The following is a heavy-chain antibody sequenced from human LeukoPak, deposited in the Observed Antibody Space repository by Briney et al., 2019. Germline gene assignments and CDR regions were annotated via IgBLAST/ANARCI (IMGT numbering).Heavy chain of an antibody. CDR1: GFTFSTYW. J-gene: IGHJ4*02. CDR2: INQDGSEK. CDR3: AKDPAEYSSSYFDY. D-gene: IGHD6-6*01. Sequence: PGGSLRLSCAASGFTFSTYWMSGVRQAPGKGLVWVAHINQDGSEKYYVDSVKGRFTISRDNAKNSLYLQMNSLGVEDTAVYYCAKDPAEYSSSYFDYWGQGTLVTVSS. V-gene: IGHV3-7*01.